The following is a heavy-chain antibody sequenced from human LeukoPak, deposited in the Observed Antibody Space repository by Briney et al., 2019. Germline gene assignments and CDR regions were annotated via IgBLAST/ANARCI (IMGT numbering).Heavy chain of an antibody. Sequence: PGGSLRLSCAASGFRFSTYWMHWVRQAPGKGLVWVSRINTDGSESYADSVRGRFTISRDNAKNTLYLQMNSLRAEDTAVYYCARDGYNLDAFDIWGQGTMVTVSS. V-gene: IGHV3-74*01. J-gene: IGHJ3*02. CDR3: ARDGYNLDAFDI. D-gene: IGHD5-24*01. CDR1: GFRFSTYW. CDR2: INTDGSE.